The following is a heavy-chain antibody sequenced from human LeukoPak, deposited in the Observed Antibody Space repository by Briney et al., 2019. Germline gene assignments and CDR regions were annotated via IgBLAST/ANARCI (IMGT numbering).Heavy chain of an antibody. CDR1: GYTFTGYY. Sequence: ASVKVSCKASGYTFTGYYMHWVRQAPGQGLEWMGWINPNSGGTNYAQKFQGRVTMTTDTSISTAYMELSRLRSHDTAAYYSARESWRNYDSSGYPDYWAQGPLVTVSS. J-gene: IGHJ4*02. D-gene: IGHD3-22*01. CDR2: INPNSGGT. V-gene: IGHV1-2*02. CDR3: ARESWRNYDSSGYPDY.